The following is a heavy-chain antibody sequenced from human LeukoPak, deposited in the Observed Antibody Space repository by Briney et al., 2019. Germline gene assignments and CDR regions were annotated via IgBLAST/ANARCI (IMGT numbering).Heavy chain of an antibody. CDR3: ARSRILDYYDSSGYYADY. D-gene: IGHD3-22*01. V-gene: IGHV1-2*02. CDR1: GYTFTGYY. CDR2: INPNSGGT. Sequence: ASVKVSCKASGYTFTGYYMHWVRQAPGQGLEWMGWINPNSGGTNYAQKFQGRVTMTRDTSISPAYMELSRLRSDDTAVYYCARSRILDYYDSSGYYADYWGQGTLVTVSS. J-gene: IGHJ4*02.